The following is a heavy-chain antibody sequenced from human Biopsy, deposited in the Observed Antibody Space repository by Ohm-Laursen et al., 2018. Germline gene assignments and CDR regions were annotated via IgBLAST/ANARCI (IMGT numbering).Heavy chain of an antibody. CDR1: TGTFNSYG. Sequence: ASVNVSCKPPTGTFNSYGIIWVRQAPGQGLEWMGRIIPILRTTAYAQTFLGRVTITADSPTSTVDTELTSLTSDDTAVYFCAREAIGYQLPCDDWGQGTLVTVSS. CDR2: IIPILRTT. V-gene: IGHV1-69*11. CDR3: AREAIGYQLPCDD. D-gene: IGHD2-2*01. J-gene: IGHJ4*02.